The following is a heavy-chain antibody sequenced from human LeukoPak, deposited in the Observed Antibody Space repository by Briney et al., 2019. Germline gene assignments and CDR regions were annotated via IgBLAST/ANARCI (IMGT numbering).Heavy chain of an antibody. CDR2: ILNGGST. Sequence: SETLSLTCTVSGGSISSSIYFWTWIRQPAGKGLEWIGRILNGGSTNYNPSLKSRLTMSVDTSKNQFSLKLNSVTAADTAVYYCARGSMGGSGSYYRDYYYGMDVWGQGTTVTVSS. V-gene: IGHV4-61*02. J-gene: IGHJ6*02. CDR3: ARGSMGGSGSYYRDYYYGMDV. D-gene: IGHD3-10*01. CDR1: GGSISSSIYF.